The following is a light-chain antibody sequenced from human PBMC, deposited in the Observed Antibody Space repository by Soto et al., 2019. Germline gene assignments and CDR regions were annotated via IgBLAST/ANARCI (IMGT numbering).Light chain of an antibody. J-gene: IGKJ1*01. CDR2: GAS. CDR3: QQYNNWPRT. V-gene: IGKV3-15*01. CDR1: QSVSSN. Sequence: EIVMTQSPATLSVSPCERATLSARASQSVSSNLVWYQQKPGQAPRLLIYGASTRATGIPARFSGSGSGTEFTLTISSLQSEDFAVYYCQQYNNWPRTFGQGTKVDI.